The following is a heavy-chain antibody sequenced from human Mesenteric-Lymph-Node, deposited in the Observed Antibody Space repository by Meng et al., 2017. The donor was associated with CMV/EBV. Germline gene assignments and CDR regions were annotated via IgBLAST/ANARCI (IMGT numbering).Heavy chain of an antibody. Sequence: GGSLRLSCAASGFTFSTYWMNWVRQAPGKGPEWVSYISDSGSTTYYAASVKGRFTISRDNAQNSLFLQMNSLRGEDTAVYYCARGLWFTWFDFWGQGTLVTVSS. CDR1: GFTFSTYW. J-gene: IGHJ5*01. D-gene: IGHD3-10*01. CDR2: ISDSGSTT. CDR3: ARGLWFTWFDF. V-gene: IGHV3-48*04.